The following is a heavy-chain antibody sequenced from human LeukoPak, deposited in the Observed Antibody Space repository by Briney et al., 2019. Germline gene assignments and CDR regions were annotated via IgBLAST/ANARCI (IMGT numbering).Heavy chain of an antibody. CDR2: ISPGGSTV. D-gene: IGHD4-17*01. CDR1: RFTFSSHG. CDR3: ARVRGPTVMTMYFDY. Sequence: PGGSLRLSCAASRFTFSSHGMIWVRQAPGKGLEWVSYISPGGSTVYYAESVKGRFTISRDNAKNSLYLQMNSLRDEDTAAYYCARVRGPTVMTMYFDYWGQGTLVTVSS. V-gene: IGHV3-48*02. J-gene: IGHJ4*02.